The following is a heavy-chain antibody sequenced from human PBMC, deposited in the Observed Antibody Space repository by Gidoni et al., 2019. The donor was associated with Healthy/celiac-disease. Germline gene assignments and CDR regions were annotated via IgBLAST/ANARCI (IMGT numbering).Heavy chain of an antibody. CDR2: ISSSSSYI. CDR1: GFTFSSYS. J-gene: IGHJ4*02. D-gene: IGHD3-22*01. V-gene: IGHV3-21*01. CDR3: AREVNYYDSSGYLDY. Sequence: EVQLVESGGGLVKPGGSLRLSCAASGFTFSSYSMNWVRQAPGKGLEWVSSISSSSSYIYYADSVKGRFTISRDNAKNSLYLQMNSLRAEDTAVYYCAREVNYYDSSGYLDYWGQGTLVTVSS.